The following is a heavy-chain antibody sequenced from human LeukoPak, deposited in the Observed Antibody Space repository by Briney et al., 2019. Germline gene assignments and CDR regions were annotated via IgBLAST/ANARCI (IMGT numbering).Heavy chain of an antibody. J-gene: IGHJ4*02. CDR1: GFTFSSYA. CDR3: ARAVTAILDYFDY. CDR2: ISSNGGST. Sequence: GGSLRLSCSASGFTFSSYAMHWVRQAPGKGLEYVSAISSNGGSTYYADSVKGRFTISRDNAKNSLYLQMNSLRAEDTAVYYCARAVTAILDYFDYWGQGTLVTVSS. V-gene: IGHV3-64*04. D-gene: IGHD2-21*02.